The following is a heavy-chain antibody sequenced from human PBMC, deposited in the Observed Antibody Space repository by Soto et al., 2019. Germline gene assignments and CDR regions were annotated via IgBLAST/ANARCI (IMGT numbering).Heavy chain of an antibody. CDR1: GFTFSDYE. CDR2: ISGSGRTI. V-gene: IGHV3-48*03. Sequence: EVQLVESGGGLVQPGGSLRLSCAVSGFTFSDYEMNWVRQAPGKGLEWVSYISGSGRTIYYADSVKGRFTISRDNAKNSLDLQMNSLGAEDTAFYYCTRGTWGSDWYDPWGQGTLVTVSS. CDR3: TRGTWGSDWYDP. J-gene: IGHJ5*02. D-gene: IGHD3-16*01.